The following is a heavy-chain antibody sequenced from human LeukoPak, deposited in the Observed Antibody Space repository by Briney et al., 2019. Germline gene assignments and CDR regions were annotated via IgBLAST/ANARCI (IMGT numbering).Heavy chain of an antibody. D-gene: IGHD3-22*01. Sequence: GESLKISCKGSGYSFTNYWISWVRQMPGKGLEWMGRIDPSDSYINYSPSFQGHVTISADKSISTAYLQWSSLKASDTAMYYCARGANTYYYDSSGPDYWGQGTLVTVSS. CDR2: IDPSDSYI. CDR1: GYSFTNYW. CDR3: ARGANTYYYDSSGPDY. V-gene: IGHV5-10-1*01. J-gene: IGHJ4*02.